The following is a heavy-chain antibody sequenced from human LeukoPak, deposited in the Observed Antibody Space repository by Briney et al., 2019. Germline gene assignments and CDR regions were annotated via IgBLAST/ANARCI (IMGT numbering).Heavy chain of an antibody. J-gene: IGHJ6*03. CDR1: GGSISSYY. V-gene: IGHV4-39*07. Sequence: PSETLSLTCTVSGGSISSYYWGWIRQPPGKGLEWIGSIYYSGSTYYNPSLKSRVTISVDTSKNQFSLKLSSVTAADTAVYYCARERGLGYYYMDVWGKGTTVTVSS. CDR2: IYYSGST. D-gene: IGHD3-16*01. CDR3: ARERGLGYYYMDV.